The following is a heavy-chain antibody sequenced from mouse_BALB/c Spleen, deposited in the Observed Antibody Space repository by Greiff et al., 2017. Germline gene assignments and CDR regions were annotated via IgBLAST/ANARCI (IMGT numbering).Heavy chain of an antibody. CDR1: GYTFTSYT. J-gene: IGHJ3*01. Sequence: VQLQQSAAELARPGASVKMSCKASGYTFTSYTMHWVKQRPGQGLEWIGYINPSSGYTEYNQKFKDKTTLTADKSSSTAYMQLSSLTSEDSAVYYCARSGKGTFAYWGQGTLVTVSA. D-gene: IGHD1-3*01. CDR3: ARSGKGTFAY. V-gene: IGHV1-4*02. CDR2: INPSSGYT.